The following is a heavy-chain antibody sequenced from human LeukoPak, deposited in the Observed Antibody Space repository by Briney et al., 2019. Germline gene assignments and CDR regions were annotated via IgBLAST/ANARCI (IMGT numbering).Heavy chain of an antibody. CDR1: GGTFSSYA. D-gene: IGHD3-3*01. CDR2: IIPIFGTA. CDR3: ARGLLPPLTILGSVTPYYYMDV. Sequence: SVKVSCKASGGTFSSYAISWVRQAPGQGLEWMGGIIPIFGTANYAQKFQGRVTITTDESTSTAYMELSSLRSEDTAVYYCARGLLPPLTILGSVTPYYYMDVWGKGTTVTVSS. J-gene: IGHJ6*03. V-gene: IGHV1-69*05.